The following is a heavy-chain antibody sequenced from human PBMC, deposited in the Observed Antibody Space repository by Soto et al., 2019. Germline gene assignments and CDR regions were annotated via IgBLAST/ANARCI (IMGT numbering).Heavy chain of an antibody. CDR3: ATRIGNIGWYWLDT. D-gene: IGHD6-19*01. V-gene: IGHV1-58*01. J-gene: IGHJ5*02. CDR2: IVLGNGNT. Sequence: GASVKVSCKASGFTFSSSAVQCVRQARGQRLEWIGWIVLGNGNTNYAQKFQERVTITRDMSTSTAYMEVRSLTSDDTAVYYCATRIGNIGWYWLDTWGQGTLVTVSS. CDR1: GFTFSSSA.